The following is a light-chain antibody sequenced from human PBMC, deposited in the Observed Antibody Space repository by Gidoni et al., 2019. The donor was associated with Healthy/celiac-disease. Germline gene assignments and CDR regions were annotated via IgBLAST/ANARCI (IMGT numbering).Light chain of an antibody. CDR1: QSISSSY. CDR2: GAS. Sequence: ELVLTQSPGTLSLSPWERATLSCRASQSISSSYLAWYQQKPGQAPRLLIYGASSRATGIPDRFSGSWSGTDFTLTISILEPEDFAVYYCQQYGSSPWTFGQGTKVEIK. V-gene: IGKV3-20*01. J-gene: IGKJ1*01. CDR3: QQYGSSPWT.